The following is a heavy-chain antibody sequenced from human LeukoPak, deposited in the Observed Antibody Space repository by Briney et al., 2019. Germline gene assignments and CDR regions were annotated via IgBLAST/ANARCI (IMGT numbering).Heavy chain of an antibody. CDR2: IIPILGIA. D-gene: IGHD6-13*01. Sequence: ASVKVSCKASGGTFSSYAISWVRQAPGQGLEWMGRIIPILGIANYAQKFQGRVTITADKSTSTAYMELSNLRSEDTAVYYCARDPPIAAAATGNWFDPWGQGTLVTVSS. CDR1: GGTFSSYA. V-gene: IGHV1-69*04. CDR3: ARDPPIAAAATGNWFDP. J-gene: IGHJ5*02.